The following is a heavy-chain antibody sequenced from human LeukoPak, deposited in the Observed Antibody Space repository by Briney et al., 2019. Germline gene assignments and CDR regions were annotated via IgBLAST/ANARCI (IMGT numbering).Heavy chain of an antibody. Sequence: SQTLSLTCTVSGGSISSGGYYWSWIRQPPGKGLEWIGYIYHSGSTYYNPSLKSRVTISVDRSKNQFSLKLSSVTAADTAVYYCALIPPEDWITHDAFDIWGQGTMVTVSS. CDR2: IYHSGST. D-gene: IGHD3/OR15-3a*01. V-gene: IGHV4-30-2*01. CDR1: GGSISSGGYY. CDR3: ALIPPEDWITHDAFDI. J-gene: IGHJ3*02.